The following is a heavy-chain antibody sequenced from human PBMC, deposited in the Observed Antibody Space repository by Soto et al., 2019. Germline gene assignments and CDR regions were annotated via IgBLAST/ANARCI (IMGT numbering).Heavy chain of an antibody. V-gene: IGHV1-69*02. Sequence: SVKVSCKASGDTFSFYTINWVRQAPGLGLEWMGRVNPILSMSNYAQKFQGRVTMTADKSTSTAYMELSSLRSEDTAVYYCASNDTPGYWGQGTLVTVSS. D-gene: IGHD3-22*01. CDR1: GDTFSFYT. CDR3: ASNDTPGY. CDR2: VNPILSMS. J-gene: IGHJ4*02.